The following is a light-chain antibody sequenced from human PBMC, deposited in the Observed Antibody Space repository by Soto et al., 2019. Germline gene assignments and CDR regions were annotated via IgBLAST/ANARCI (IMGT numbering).Light chain of an antibody. V-gene: IGKV3-20*01. CDR3: HQQGSLPHT. CDR1: QSVSSSY. Sequence: EIVLTQSPGTLSLSPGERATLSCRASQSVSSSYLAWYQHKPGQAPRLLLYGASSRATGIPDRLSGSGSGTDLTLTISRLEPEDFAVYYCHQQGSLPHTFGQGTKLEIK. J-gene: IGKJ2*01. CDR2: GAS.